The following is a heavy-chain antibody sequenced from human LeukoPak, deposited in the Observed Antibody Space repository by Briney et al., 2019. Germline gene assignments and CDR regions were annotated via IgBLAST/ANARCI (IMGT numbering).Heavy chain of an antibody. CDR1: GFAFSGSA. D-gene: IGHD3-9*01. Sequence: PGGSLRLSCVASGFAFSGSAMHWVRQASGKGLEWVGRIRSKANNYATSYDVSVKGRFTIFRDDSTNTVYLQMNSLRAEDTALYYCVKGDNNILTGYYNSFDYWGQGTLVTVSS. J-gene: IGHJ4*02. V-gene: IGHV3-73*01. CDR2: IRSKANNYAT. CDR3: VKGDNNILTGYYNSFDY.